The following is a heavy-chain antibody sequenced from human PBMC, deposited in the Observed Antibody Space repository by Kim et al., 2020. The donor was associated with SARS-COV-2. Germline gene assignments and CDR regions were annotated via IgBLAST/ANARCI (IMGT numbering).Heavy chain of an antibody. Sequence: SETLSLTCSVSGGSIRSGGKFWTWIRQHPAKGLEWIGYISYSGNSHSSPSLRSRVSISLQTSENQFSLELTPVTAADTAVYYCTRGQPLDYWGQGILV. CDR3: TRGQPLDY. V-gene: IGHV4-31*03. D-gene: IGHD2-2*01. CDR2: ISYSGNS. CDR1: GGSIRSGGKF. J-gene: IGHJ4*02.